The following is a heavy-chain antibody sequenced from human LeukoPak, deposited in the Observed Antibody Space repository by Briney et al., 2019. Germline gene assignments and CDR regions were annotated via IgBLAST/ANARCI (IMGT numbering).Heavy chain of an antibody. CDR2: IKSRTDGGTT. CDR1: GFSFSHAW. V-gene: IGHV3-15*01. J-gene: IGHJ6*03. Sequence: GGSLRLSCAASGFSFSHAWMTWVRQAPGKGLEWVGRIKSRTDGGTTDYAAPVKGRFTISTEDSKNTLSLQMDSLQTEDTAVYYCATARPYYYYYIDVWGRGTTVTVSS. D-gene: IGHD6-6*01. CDR3: ATARPYYYYYIDV.